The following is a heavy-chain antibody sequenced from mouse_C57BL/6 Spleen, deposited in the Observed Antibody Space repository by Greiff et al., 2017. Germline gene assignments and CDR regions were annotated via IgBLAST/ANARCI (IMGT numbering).Heavy chain of an antibody. Sequence: VMLVESGAELARPGASVKMSCKASGYTFTSYTMHWVKQRPGQGLEWIGYINPSSGYTKYNQKFKDKATLTADKSSSTAYMQLSSLTSEDSAVYYCARLDYGSSDLDYWGQGTTLTVSS. J-gene: IGHJ2*01. V-gene: IGHV1-4*01. CDR1: GYTFTSYT. CDR3: ARLDYGSSDLDY. CDR2: INPSSGYT. D-gene: IGHD1-1*01.